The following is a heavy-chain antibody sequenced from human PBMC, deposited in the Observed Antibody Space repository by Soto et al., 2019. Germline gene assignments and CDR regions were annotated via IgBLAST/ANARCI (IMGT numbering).Heavy chain of an antibody. J-gene: IGHJ6*02. D-gene: IGHD3-3*01. V-gene: IGHV4-34*01. Sequence: SETLSLTCAVYGGSFSGYYWSWIRQPPGKGLEWIGEINHSGSTNYNPSLKSRVIISVDTSKNQFSLMQSSVTAADTAVYYCARNRSYYDCWSDYYFVGGMDLWGQGTTVTVSS. CDR3: ARNRSYYDCWSDYYFVGGMDL. CDR1: GGSFSGYY. CDR2: INHSGST.